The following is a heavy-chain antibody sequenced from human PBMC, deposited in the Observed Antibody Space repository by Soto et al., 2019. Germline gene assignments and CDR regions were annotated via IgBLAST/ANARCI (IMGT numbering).Heavy chain of an antibody. Sequence: ASVKVSCKASGYTFTRYGISWVRPAPGQGLEWMGWISAYNGNKNYAQKLQGRVTMTPDTYTSTAYMELRSLRSDDTPVYYCAREGSGSYYGYYYYYGVDVWGQGTTVTVSS. V-gene: IGHV1-18*04. CDR1: GYTFTRYG. D-gene: IGHD1-26*01. J-gene: IGHJ6*02. CDR3: AREGSGSYYGYYYYYGVDV. CDR2: ISAYNGNK.